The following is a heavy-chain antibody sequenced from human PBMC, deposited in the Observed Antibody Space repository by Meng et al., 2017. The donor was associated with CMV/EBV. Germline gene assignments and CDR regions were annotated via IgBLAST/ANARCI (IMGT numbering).Heavy chain of an antibody. CDR1: GYTFTGYY. CDR2: INPNSGGT. V-gene: IGHV1-2*02. Sequence: ASVKVSCKASGYTFTGYYMHWLRQAPGQGLEWMGWINPNSGGTNYAQKFQGRVTMTRDTSISTAYMELSRLRSDDTAVYYCALFERDFWSGYLGAFDIWGQGTMVTVSS. CDR3: ALFERDFWSGYLGAFDI. J-gene: IGHJ3*02. D-gene: IGHD3-3*01.